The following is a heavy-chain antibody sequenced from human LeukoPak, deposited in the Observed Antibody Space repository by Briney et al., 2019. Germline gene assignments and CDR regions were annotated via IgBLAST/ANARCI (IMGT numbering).Heavy chain of an antibody. J-gene: IGHJ4*02. D-gene: IGHD3-10*01. CDR2: ISWNRGSI. CDR3: AKDTHGYGSGSYYKAFDY. Sequence: PGGSLRLSCAASGFTFDDYAMHWVRQAPGKGLEWVSGISWNRGSIGYADSVKGRFTISRGNAKNSLYLQMNSLRAEDTALYYCAKDTHGYGSGSYYKAFDYWGQGTLVTVSS. CDR1: GFTFDDYA. V-gene: IGHV3-9*01.